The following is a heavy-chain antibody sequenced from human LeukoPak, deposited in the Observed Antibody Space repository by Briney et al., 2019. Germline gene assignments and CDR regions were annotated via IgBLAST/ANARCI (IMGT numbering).Heavy chain of an antibody. Sequence: PGGSLRLSCAASGFTVSSNYMSWVRQAPGKGLEWVSVIYSGGSTYYADSVKGRFTISRDNSKNTLYLQMNSLRAEDTAVYYYARERGRRRSYYMDVWGKGTTVTISS. CDR2: IYSGGST. V-gene: IGHV3-66*01. CDR1: GFTVSSNY. D-gene: IGHD3-16*01. J-gene: IGHJ6*03. CDR3: ARERGRRRSYYMDV.